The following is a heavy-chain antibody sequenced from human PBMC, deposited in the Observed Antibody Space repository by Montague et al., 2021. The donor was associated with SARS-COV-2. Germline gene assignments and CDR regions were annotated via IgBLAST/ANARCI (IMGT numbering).Heavy chain of an antibody. J-gene: IGHJ4*02. CDR3: AKGSRVTTDY. D-gene: IGHD4-17*01. CDR2: IYSGGSST. Sequence: SLRLSCAASGSNVNDNYMYWIRQAPGKGLEWVSVIYSGGSSTYYSDSVKGPFTISRDIYKNMVYLQMNNLRPDDTAVYYCAKGSRVTTDYWGQGTLVTVSS. V-gene: IGHV3-66*02. CDR1: GSNVNDNY.